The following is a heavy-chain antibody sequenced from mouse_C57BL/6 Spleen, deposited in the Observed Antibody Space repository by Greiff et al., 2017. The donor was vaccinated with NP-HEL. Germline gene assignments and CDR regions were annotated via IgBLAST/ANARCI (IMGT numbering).Heavy chain of an antibody. CDR3: TREAHYSNSAWFAY. D-gene: IGHD2-5*01. V-gene: IGHV1-15*01. CDR2: IDPETGGT. J-gene: IGHJ3*01. Sequence: QVQLQQSGAELVRPGASVTLSCKASGYTFTDYEMHWVKQTPVHGLEWIGAIDPETGGTAYNQKFKGKAILTADKSSSTAYMELRSLTSEDSAVYYCTREAHYSNSAWFAYWGQGTLVTVSA. CDR1: GYTFTDYE.